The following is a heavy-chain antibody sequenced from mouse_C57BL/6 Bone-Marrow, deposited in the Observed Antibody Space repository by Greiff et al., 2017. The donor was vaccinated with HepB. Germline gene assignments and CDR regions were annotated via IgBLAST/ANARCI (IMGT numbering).Heavy chain of an antibody. CDR1: GYAFSSYW. Sequence: VQLQESGAELVKPGASVKISCKASGYAFSSYWMNWVKQRPGKGLEWIGQIYPGDGDTKYNGKFKGKATLTADKSSSTAYMQLSSLTSEDSAVYFCARGHYYCRRKYYFDYWGQGTTLTVSS. V-gene: IGHV1-80*01. CDR2: IYPGDGDT. J-gene: IGHJ2*01. CDR3: ARGHYYCRRKYYFDY. D-gene: IGHD1-1*01.